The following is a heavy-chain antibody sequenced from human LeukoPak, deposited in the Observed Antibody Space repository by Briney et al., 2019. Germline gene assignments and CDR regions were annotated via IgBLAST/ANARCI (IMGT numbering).Heavy chain of an antibody. CDR3: ARVTMVRGVGWDCGY. Sequence: GGSLRLSCAASGFTFSSYWMSWVRQAPGKGLEWVANIKQDGSEKYYVDSVKGRFTISRDNAKNSLYLQMNSLRAEDTAVYYCARVTMVRGVGWDCGYWGQGTLVTVSS. D-gene: IGHD3-10*01. V-gene: IGHV3-7*01. J-gene: IGHJ4*02. CDR1: GFTFSSYW. CDR2: IKQDGSEK.